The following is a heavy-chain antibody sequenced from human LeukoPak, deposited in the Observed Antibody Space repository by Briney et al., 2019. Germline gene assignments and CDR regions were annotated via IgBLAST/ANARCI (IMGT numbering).Heavy chain of an antibody. Sequence: RASVTLSCTASGYTFTGYYMHWVRQAPGQGLEWMGWINPNSGGTNYAQKFQGRFTMTRDKSISTAYMELSRLRADDTAVYYCARDRRGLLWFGELFDTSDPWGQGTLVTVSS. V-gene: IGHV1-2*02. D-gene: IGHD3-10*01. CDR1: GYTFTGYY. J-gene: IGHJ5*02. CDR2: INPNSGGT. CDR3: ARDRRGLLWFGELFDTSDP.